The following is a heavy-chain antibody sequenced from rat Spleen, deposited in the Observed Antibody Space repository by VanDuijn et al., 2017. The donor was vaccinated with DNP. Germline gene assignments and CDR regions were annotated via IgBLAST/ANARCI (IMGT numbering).Heavy chain of an antibody. J-gene: IGHJ2*01. CDR1: GYSITSDY. V-gene: IGHV3-1*01. CDR2: IAYSGST. CDR3: ARSVYYYGSYIPFDY. D-gene: IGHD1-2*01. Sequence: EVQLQESGPGLVTPSQSLSLTCSVTGYSITSDYWAWIRTFPGNKMEWMGYIAYSGSTNYNPSLKSRISITRDTSKNQFFLQLISVTTEDTATYYCARSVYYYGSYIPFDYWGQGVMVTVSS.